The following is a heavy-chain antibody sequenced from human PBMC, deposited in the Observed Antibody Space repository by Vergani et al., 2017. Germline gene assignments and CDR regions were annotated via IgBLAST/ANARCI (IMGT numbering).Heavy chain of an antibody. D-gene: IGHD3-22*01. CDR1: GFTFSSYA. CDR3: AKGEPTYYYDSSGSSNWFDP. V-gene: IGHV3-23*01. CDR2: ISGSGGST. J-gene: IGHJ5*02. Sequence: EVQLLESGGGLVQPGGSLRLSCAASGFTFSSYAMSWVRQAPEKGLEWVSTISGSGGSTYYADSVKVRFTISRDNFKNTLYLKMNSLRAEDTAVYYCAKGEPTYYYDSSGSSNWFDPWGQGTLVTVSS.